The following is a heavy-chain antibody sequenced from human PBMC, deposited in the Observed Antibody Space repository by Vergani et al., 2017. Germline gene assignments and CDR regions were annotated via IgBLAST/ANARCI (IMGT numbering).Heavy chain of an antibody. D-gene: IGHD3-3*01. CDR3: IYDFGAVYDSGDV. Sequence: EVHLVESGGGLVQPGGSLKLSCATSGLTFSDSVIHWVRQTSGKGLEWIGRIRDKAYNYATVYAVSVRGRFTISRDDTKKTSYLKMNGLTTEATAVYYCIYDFGAVYDSGDVWGKGTTVTVSS. J-gene: IGHJ6*04. CDR1: GLTFSDSV. V-gene: IGHV3-73*02. CDR2: IRDKAYNYAT.